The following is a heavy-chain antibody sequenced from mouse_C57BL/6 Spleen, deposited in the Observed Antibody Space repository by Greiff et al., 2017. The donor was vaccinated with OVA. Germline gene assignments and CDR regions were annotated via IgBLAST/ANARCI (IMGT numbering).Heavy chain of an antibody. CDR1: GFTFSSYG. J-gene: IGHJ2*01. V-gene: IGHV5-6*01. CDR2: ISSGGSYT. D-gene: IGHD1-3*01. CDR3: AREGSSYYFDY. Sequence: VQLQQSGGDLVKPGGSLKLSCAASGFTFSSYGMSWVRQTPDKRLEWVATISSGGSYTYYPDSVKGRFTISRDNAKNTLYLQMSSLKSEDTAMYYCAREGSSYYFDYWGQGTTLTVSS.